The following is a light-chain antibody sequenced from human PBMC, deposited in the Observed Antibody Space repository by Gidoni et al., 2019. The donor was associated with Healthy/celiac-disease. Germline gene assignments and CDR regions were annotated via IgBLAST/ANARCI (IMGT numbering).Light chain of an antibody. J-gene: IGKJ2*01. Sequence: EIVLTQSPATLSLSPGERATLSCRASQSVSSYLAWYQQTPDQAPRLLIYDASNRATGTPARFSGSGSGTDVPLTISSLEPEDFAVYYCQQRSNWPPSFGQGTKLEIK. CDR2: DAS. CDR3: QQRSNWPPS. CDR1: QSVSSY. V-gene: IGKV3-11*01.